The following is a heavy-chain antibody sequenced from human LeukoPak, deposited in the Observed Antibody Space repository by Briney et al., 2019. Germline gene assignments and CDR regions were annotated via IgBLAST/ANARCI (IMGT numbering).Heavy chain of an antibody. V-gene: IGHV4-4*07. CDR3: ARDRLGATGHWRIDV. Sequence: PSETLSLTCSVSGGSFDSKYWSWIRQPAGKGLEWIGRIYNSGTTNYSPSLESRVTMSLDTSKNRFSLSLSSVTAADTAVYYCARDRLGATGHWRIDVWGRGTLVTVSS. J-gene: IGHJ2*01. CDR2: IYNSGTT. CDR1: GGSFDSKY. D-gene: IGHD1-26*01.